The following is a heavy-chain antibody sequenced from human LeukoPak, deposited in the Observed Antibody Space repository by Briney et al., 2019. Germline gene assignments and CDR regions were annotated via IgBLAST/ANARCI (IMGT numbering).Heavy chain of an antibody. D-gene: IGHD1-7*01. J-gene: IGHJ3*02. CDR3: ARPPDTGTRSAFDI. CDR1: GXSFTTYW. V-gene: IGHV5-51*01. CDR2: IYPGDSDT. Sequence: GESLKISCKGSGXSFTTYWIAWVRQMPGKGVEWMGIIYPGDSDTRYSPSFQGQVTFSADKSINTAYLQWSSLKASDTAMYYCARPPDTGTRSAFDIWGQGTMVIVSS.